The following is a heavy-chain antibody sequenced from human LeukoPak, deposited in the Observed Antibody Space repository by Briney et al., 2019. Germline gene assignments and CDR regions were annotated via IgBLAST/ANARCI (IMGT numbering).Heavy chain of an antibody. D-gene: IGHD3-22*01. V-gene: IGHV1-2*06. Sequence: ASVKVSCKASGYTFTAYYMHWVRQAPGQGLEWMGHINPNSGGTDYAQKFQGRVTMTRDTSISTACMELSRLRSDDTAVYYCARLSSGYYVFDYWGQGTLVTVSS. CDR3: ARLSSGYYVFDY. CDR2: INPNSGGT. CDR1: GYTFTAYY. J-gene: IGHJ4*02.